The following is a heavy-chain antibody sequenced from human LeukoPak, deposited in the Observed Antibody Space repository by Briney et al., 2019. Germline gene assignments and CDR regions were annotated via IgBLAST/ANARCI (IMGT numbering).Heavy chain of an antibody. CDR1: GFPFSSYS. J-gene: IGHJ5*02. Sequence: GGSLRLSCAASGFPFSSYSMNWVRQAPGKGLEWVSSITTRSSYIYNADSVKGRFTISRDDAKSSLYLQMSSLRAEDTAVYYCARDPAAAGSVWLDPWGQGILVTVSS. D-gene: IGHD6-13*01. V-gene: IGHV3-21*01. CDR2: ITTRSSYI. CDR3: ARDPAAAGSVWLDP.